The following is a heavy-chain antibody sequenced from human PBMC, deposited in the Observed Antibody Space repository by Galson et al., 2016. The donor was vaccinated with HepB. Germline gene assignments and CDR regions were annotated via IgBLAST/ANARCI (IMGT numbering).Heavy chain of an antibody. CDR1: GFTFSDYY. D-gene: IGHD1-1*01. CDR2: IRGSSGYR. Sequence: SLRLSCAASGFTFSDYYMSWIRQAPGKGREWVSYIRGSSGYRNYADTVKGRFTLSRDNAKNSLYLQLNSLIAEDTAFYYCARAVDSHLEGHFDYWGQGTLVTVA. V-gene: IGHV3-11*05. J-gene: IGHJ4*02. CDR3: ARAVDSHLEGHFDY.